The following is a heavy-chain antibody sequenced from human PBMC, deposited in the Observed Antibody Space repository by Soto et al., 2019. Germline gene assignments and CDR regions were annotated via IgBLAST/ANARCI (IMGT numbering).Heavy chain of an antibody. CDR2: IFWDDDK. V-gene: IGHV2-5*02. Sequence: SGPTLVNPTQTLTLTCTFSGFSLSTSGVGVGWIRQPPGKALEWLGIIFWDDDKRYRPSLKRRVSITKDTPKNQLVLTMANMDPVDTATYYCAQLPWKEMWTRATVVNWGQGTPVTVSS. CDR3: AQLPWKEMWTRATVVN. J-gene: IGHJ4*02. CDR1: GFSLSTSGVG. D-gene: IGHD1-1*01.